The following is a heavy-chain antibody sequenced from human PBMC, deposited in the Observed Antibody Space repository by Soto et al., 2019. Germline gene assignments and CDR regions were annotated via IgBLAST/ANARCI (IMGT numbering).Heavy chain of an antibody. CDR2: INPDGSRI. V-gene: IGHV3-74*01. CDR1: GFALSSYW. Sequence: EVQLVESGGGLVQAGGSLRLSCAASGFALSSYWMHWVRRVPGKGLVWVSRINPDGSRIDYADSVRGRFTISRDNAKNKLFLQMNNLRAEDPALYPCARVPVGAYGKFDPWGQGTLVTVSS. CDR3: ARVPVGAYGKFDP. J-gene: IGHJ5*02. D-gene: IGHD2-8*02.